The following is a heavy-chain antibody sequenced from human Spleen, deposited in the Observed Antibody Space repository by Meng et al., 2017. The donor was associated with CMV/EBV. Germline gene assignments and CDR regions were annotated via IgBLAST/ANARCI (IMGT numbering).Heavy chain of an antibody. J-gene: IGHJ4*02. CDR2: IKQDGSEK. Sequence: GGSLRLSCAASGFTFSSYWMSWVRQAPGKGLEWVGNIKQDGSEKYYVDSVKGRFTISRDNAKNSLYLQMNSLRAEDTAVYYCARESGGYDSSGPADFWGQGTLVTVSS. V-gene: IGHV3-7*01. D-gene: IGHD3-22*01. CDR3: ARESGGYDSSGPADF. CDR1: GFTFSSYW.